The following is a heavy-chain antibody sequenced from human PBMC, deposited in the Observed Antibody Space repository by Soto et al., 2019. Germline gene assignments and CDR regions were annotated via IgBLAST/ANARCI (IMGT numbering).Heavy chain of an antibody. CDR2: ISGNTALI. CDR3: AKKYSGNYPVPFDY. D-gene: IGHD1-26*01. CDR1: GFTFSSYA. J-gene: IGHJ4*02. V-gene: IGHV3-23*01. Sequence: SLRLSCAASGFTFSSYAMSWVRQAPGKGLEWVSFISGNTALIKYADSVKGRFTISRDNSKNTLYLQMNSLRAEDTALYYCAKKYSGNYPVPFDYWGQGTLVTVSS.